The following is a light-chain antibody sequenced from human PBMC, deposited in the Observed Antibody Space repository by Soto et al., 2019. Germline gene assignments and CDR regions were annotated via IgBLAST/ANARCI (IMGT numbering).Light chain of an antibody. J-gene: IGKJ1*01. CDR1: RSLSSDY. CDR3: QQYGDSPRS. Sequence: IVLMQSPDTLSLSPGERATLSCRASRSLSSDYLAWYQQKPGQAPRLLFYRASRRATGTPDRFSVSGSGTDFTLTISRLEPGDFAVYYCQQYGDSPRSLGQGTKVDIK. CDR2: RAS. V-gene: IGKV3-20*01.